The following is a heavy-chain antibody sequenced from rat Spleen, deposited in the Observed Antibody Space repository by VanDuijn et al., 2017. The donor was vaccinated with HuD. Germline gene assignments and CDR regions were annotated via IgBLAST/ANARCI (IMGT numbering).Heavy chain of an antibody. CDR3: ARHDYSGDVDFEY. Sequence: QVQLKESEPGLVQPSQTLSLSCTVSGFSLTTYHVSWVRQPPGKSLVWMGTIWAGGGTNYNSAVQSRLSISRDTSKSQVFLKMNSLQPEDTGTYYCARHDYSGDVDFEYWGQGVMVTVSS. V-gene: IGHV2-72*01. CDR2: IWAGGGT. D-gene: IGHD1-1*01. J-gene: IGHJ2*01. CDR1: GFSLTTYH.